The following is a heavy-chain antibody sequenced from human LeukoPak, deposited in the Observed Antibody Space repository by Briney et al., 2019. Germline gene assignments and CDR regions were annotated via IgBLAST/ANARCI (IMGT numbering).Heavy chain of an antibody. CDR2: IYSGGST. D-gene: IGHD3-10*01. CDR1: GFTVSSNY. J-gene: IGHJ6*03. CDR3: ARVLSGRGSLYSYYYYMDV. V-gene: IGHV3-53*01. Sequence: TGGSLRLSCAASGFTVSSNYMSWVRQAPGKGLEWVSVIYSGGSTYYADSVKGRFTISRDNSKNTLYLQMNSLRAEDTAVYYCARVLSGRGSLYSYYYYMDVWGKGTTVTISS.